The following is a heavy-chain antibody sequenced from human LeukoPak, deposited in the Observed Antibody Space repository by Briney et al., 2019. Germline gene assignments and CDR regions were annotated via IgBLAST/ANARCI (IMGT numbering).Heavy chain of an antibody. CDR3: ARGANIVVVSAPTWFDP. J-gene: IGHJ5*02. V-gene: IGHV4-59*01. CDR2: IYYSGST. D-gene: IGHD2-15*01. Sequence: SETLSLTCTVSGGSISSYYWSWIRQPPGKGLEWIGYIYYSGSTNYNPSLKGRVTISVDTSKNQFSLKLSSVTAADTAVYYCARGANIVVVSAPTWFDPWGQGTLVTVSS. CDR1: GGSISSYY.